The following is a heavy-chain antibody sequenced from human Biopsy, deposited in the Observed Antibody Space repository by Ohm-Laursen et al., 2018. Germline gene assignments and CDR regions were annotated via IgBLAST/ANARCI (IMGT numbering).Heavy chain of an antibody. V-gene: IGHV4-59*01. Sequence: GTLSLTCTVSGGSIYNFFWSWIRQPLGKGLEWIGYIYYSGSTNYNPSLKSRVTISVDRSKNHFSLELSSVTAADTAVYYCARVGVGAPSIDYFDSWGQGALVTVSS. J-gene: IGHJ4*02. CDR2: IYYSGST. CDR3: ARVGVGAPSIDYFDS. D-gene: IGHD1-26*01. CDR1: GGSIYNFF.